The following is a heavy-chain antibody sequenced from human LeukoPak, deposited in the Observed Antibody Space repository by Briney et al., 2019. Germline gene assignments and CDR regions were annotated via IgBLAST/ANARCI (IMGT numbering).Heavy chain of an antibody. D-gene: IGHD1-26*01. CDR1: GFNIATNY. CDR3: VRLGGSFHSFLDL. Sequence: PGGSLRLSCAASGFNIATNYMTSVRRAPGKGLEWVSIIYSGETTYYADSVKGRFTISRDISKNTLYLQMRSLRAEDSAIYYCVRLGGSFHSFLDLWGRGSLVTVS. V-gene: IGHV3-53*01. CDR2: IYSGETT. J-gene: IGHJ2*01.